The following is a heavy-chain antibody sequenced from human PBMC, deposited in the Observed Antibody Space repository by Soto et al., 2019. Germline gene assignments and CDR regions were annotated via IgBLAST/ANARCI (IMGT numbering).Heavy chain of an antibody. CDR3: ASGLGPFDN. CDR2: IYYSGST. D-gene: IGHD3-16*01. Sequence: SETLSLTCTVSGGSISSGSYYWGWILQPPGKGLEWIGSIYYSGSTYYNPSLKSRVTISVDTSKNQFSLKLSSVTAADTAVYYCASGLGPFDNWGQGTLVTVSS. J-gene: IGHJ4*02. CDR1: GGSISSGSYY. V-gene: IGHV4-39*01.